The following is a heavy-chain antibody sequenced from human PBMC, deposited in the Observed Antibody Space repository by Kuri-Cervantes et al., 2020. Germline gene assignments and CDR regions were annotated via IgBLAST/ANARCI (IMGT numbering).Heavy chain of an antibody. J-gene: IGHJ4*02. CDR3: ARDRGVIPLIDY. D-gene: IGHD3-10*01. V-gene: IGHV1-2*02. Sequence: ASVKVSCKASGYTFTSYDIDWVRQAPGQGLEWMGWINPNSGGTNYAQKFQGRVTMTRDTSISTAYMELSRLRSDDTAVYYCARDRGVIPLIDYWGQGTLVTVSS. CDR1: GYTFTSYD. CDR2: INPNSGGT.